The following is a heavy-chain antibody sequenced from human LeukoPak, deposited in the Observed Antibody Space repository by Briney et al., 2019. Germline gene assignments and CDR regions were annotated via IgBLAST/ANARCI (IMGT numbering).Heavy chain of an antibody. CDR1: GDSISSSSSY. Sequence: PSETLSLTCTVSGDSISSSSSYWGWIRQPPGEGLEWIGSIYYSGSTYYNTSLKSRVTISVDTSKNQFSLKLTSVTAADTAVYYCARDQGNVDSSAWYLLGNAFDIWGQGTMVSVSS. J-gene: IGHJ3*02. V-gene: IGHV4-39*07. CDR2: IYYSGST. CDR3: ARDQGNVDSSAWYLLGNAFDI. D-gene: IGHD6-19*01.